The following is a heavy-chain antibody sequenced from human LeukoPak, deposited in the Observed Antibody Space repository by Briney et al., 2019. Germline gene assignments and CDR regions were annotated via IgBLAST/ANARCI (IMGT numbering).Heavy chain of an antibody. CDR1: GYSISSGYY. CDR2: IYHGGST. D-gene: IGHD2-2*01. J-gene: IGHJ5*02. V-gene: IGHV4-38-2*02. Sequence: SETLSLTCAVSGYSISSGYYWGWIRQPPGKGLEWIGIIYHGGSTYYNPSLKSRVTISVDTSKNQFSLKLSSVTAADTAVYYCARDTLPAAMRSWFDPWGQGTLVTVSS. CDR3: ARDTLPAAMRSWFDP.